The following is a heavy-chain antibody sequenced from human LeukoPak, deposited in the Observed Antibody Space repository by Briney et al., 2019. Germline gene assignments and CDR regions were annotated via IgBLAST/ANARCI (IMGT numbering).Heavy chain of an antibody. V-gene: IGHV4-59*01. D-gene: IGHD3-9*01. CDR3: ARGPGARNFDWLLFGRDAFDI. J-gene: IGHJ3*02. CDR1: GGSISSYY. Sequence: SETLSLTCTVSGGSISSYYWSWIRQPPGKGLEWIGYIYYSGSTNYNPSLKSRVTISVDTSKNQFSLKLSSVTAADTAVYYCARGPGARNFDWLLFGRDAFDIWGQGTMVTVSS. CDR2: IYYSGST.